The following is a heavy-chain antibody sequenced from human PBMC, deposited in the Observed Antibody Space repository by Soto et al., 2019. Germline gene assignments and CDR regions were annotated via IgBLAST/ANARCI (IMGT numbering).Heavy chain of an antibody. D-gene: IGHD6-19*01. Sequence: QVQLVESGGGVVQPGRSLRLSCAASGFAFSTSGMHWVRQAPGKGLTWVAVVSYDESNRYYADSVRGRFTISRDNSKNTLYLAMNSLRTDDTAVYYCATDALAAYGRGWYILTKSYFDSWGQGTLVTVSS. J-gene: IGHJ4*02. CDR1: GFAFSTSG. CDR3: ATDALAAYGRGWYILTKSYFDS. CDR2: VSYDESNR. V-gene: IGHV3-30*03.